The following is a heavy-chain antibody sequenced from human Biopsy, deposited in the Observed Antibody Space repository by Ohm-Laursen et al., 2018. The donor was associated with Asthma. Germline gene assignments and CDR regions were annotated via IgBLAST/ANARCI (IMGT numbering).Heavy chain of an antibody. CDR3: AKRRGYSGHDNDY. D-gene: IGHD5-12*01. Sequence: SLRLSCTASGFMFRSFGMHWVRQAPGRGLERVAVISYDGNHKFYEDSVKGRFTISRDNSKNTLYLQMNSLRTEDTAVYYCAKRRGYSGHDNDYWGQGTLVIVSS. V-gene: IGHV3-30*18. CDR2: ISYDGNHK. J-gene: IGHJ4*02. CDR1: GFMFRSFG.